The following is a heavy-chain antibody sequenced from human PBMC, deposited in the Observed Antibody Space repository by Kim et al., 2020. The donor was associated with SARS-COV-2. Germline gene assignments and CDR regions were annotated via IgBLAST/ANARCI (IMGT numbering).Heavy chain of an antibody. Sequence: GGSLRLSCAASGLTFSNYGISWVRQAPGKGLEWVSPIGGSDLTTHYANFVKGRFTISRDNSKNTVYLQMNNLRVEDTAVYYCAPDFSGVWPNWFDLWGQGTLVSVSS. CDR1: GLTFSNYG. CDR3: APDFSGVWPNWFDL. D-gene: IGHD1-26*01. J-gene: IGHJ5*02. V-gene: IGHV3-23*01. CDR2: IGGSDLTT.